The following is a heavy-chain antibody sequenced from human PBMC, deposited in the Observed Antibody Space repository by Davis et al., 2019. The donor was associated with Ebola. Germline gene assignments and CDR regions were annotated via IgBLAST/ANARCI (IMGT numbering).Heavy chain of an antibody. CDR3: ARGGYCSGGSCYGDWFDP. D-gene: IGHD2-15*01. Sequence: AASVKVSCKASGGTFSSYAISWVRQAPGQGLEWMGRIIPILGIANYAQKFQGRVTITADKSTSTAYMELSSLRSEDTAVYYCARGGYCSGGSCYGDWFDPWGQGTLVTVSS. V-gene: IGHV1-69*04. CDR1: GGTFSSYA. J-gene: IGHJ5*02. CDR2: IIPILGIA.